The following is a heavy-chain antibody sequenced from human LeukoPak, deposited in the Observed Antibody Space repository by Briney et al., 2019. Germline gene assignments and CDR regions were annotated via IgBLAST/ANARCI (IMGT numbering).Heavy chain of an antibody. D-gene: IGHD1-26*01. V-gene: IGHV3-21*01. CDR2: ISTSSSYI. CDR1: GFTFSSYS. CDR3: ARGYLGATLFSSIDY. J-gene: IGHJ4*02. Sequence: GGSLRLSCAASGFTFSSYSMNWVRQAPGKGLEWVSSISTSSSYIYYADSVKGRFTISRGNARNSLYLQMNSLRAEDTAVYYCARGYLGATLFSSIDYWGQGTLVTVSS.